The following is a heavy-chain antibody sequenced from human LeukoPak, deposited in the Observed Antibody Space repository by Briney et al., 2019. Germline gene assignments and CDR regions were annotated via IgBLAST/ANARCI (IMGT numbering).Heavy chain of an antibody. CDR1: GGSINGYY. Sequence: SETLSLTCTVSGGSINGYYWSWIRQPAGKGLEWIGRIYNSESINYNPSLKSRVTMSIDTSKNQFSLKLNSVTAADTAVYYCTRDRSSSYTRDWFDPSGQGALVTVSS. J-gene: IGHJ5*02. V-gene: IGHV4-4*07. CDR2: IYNSESI. D-gene: IGHD6-13*01. CDR3: TRDRSSSYTRDWFDP.